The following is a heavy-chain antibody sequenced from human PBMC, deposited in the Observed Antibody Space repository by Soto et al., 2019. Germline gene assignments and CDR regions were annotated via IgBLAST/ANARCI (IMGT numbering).Heavy chain of an antibody. J-gene: IGHJ6*02. Sequence: AWGSLRLSCAASGFTFVNYGIHWCRHAPLKWREWVAATWYDGTNKYYVDSVKGRFTISRDNSKNTLYLQMDSLRAEDTGVYYCARDRVGVAVGGDFAMDVWGQGTTVTVSS. CDR2: TWYDGTNK. CDR3: ARDRVGVAVGGDFAMDV. V-gene: IGHV3-33*01. CDR1: GFTFVNYG. D-gene: IGHD6-13*01.